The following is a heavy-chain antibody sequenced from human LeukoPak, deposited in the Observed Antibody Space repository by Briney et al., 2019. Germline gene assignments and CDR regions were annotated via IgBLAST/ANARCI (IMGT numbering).Heavy chain of an antibody. Sequence: ASVKVSCKASGYTFTNSYIHWVRQVPGQVLEWMGLINPDGGNTNYAQNFQGRVTLTRDTSTSTVHMELSSLRSEDTAIYYCARIRDGYNDAYDLWGQGTVVTVPS. CDR1: GYTFTNSY. CDR2: INPDGGNT. CDR3: ARIRDGYNDAYDL. V-gene: IGHV1-46*01. J-gene: IGHJ3*01. D-gene: IGHD5-24*01.